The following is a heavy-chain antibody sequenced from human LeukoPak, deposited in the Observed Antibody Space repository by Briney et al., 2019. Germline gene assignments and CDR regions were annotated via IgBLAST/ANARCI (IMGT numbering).Heavy chain of an antibody. CDR1: GDSISNYY. Sequence: KPSETLSLTCTVSGDSISNYYWSWIRQPPGKGLEWIGYIYYSGNTDYNPSLKSRVTISVDTSKNQFSLRLNSVTAADTAVYYCARAMGAQLWSFDYWGQGTLVTVSS. CDR2: IYYSGNT. CDR3: ARAMGAQLWSFDY. D-gene: IGHD5-18*01. J-gene: IGHJ4*02. V-gene: IGHV4-59*01.